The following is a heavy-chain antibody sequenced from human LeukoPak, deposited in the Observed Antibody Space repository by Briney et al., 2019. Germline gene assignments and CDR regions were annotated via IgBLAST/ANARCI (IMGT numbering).Heavy chain of an antibody. CDR3: ARAADYYASGIFY. J-gene: IGHJ4*02. D-gene: IGHD3-10*01. V-gene: IGHV3-74*01. CDR1: GFTFSSYS. Sequence: GGSLRLSCAASGFTFSSYSMHWVRQAPGKGLVWVSRINTDGSTTTYADSVKGRYTISRDNAKNTLYLQMNSLRAEDTAVYYCARAADYYASGIFYRGQGTLVTVSS. CDR2: INTDGSTT.